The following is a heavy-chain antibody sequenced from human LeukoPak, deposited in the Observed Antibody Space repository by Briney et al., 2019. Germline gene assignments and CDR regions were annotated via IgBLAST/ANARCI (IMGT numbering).Heavy chain of an antibody. Sequence: GRSLRLSCAASGFTFSNYAMHWVRQAPGKGLEWVAVIWHDGNNHCADSVKGRFTISRDNSKNTLYLQMNSLRAEHAAVYYCARDLFGPGGDSYNSPTDWGQGTLVTVSS. CDR3: ARDLFGPGGDSYNSPTD. CDR2: IWHDGNN. D-gene: IGHD5-24*01. J-gene: IGHJ4*02. CDR1: GFTFSNYA. V-gene: IGHV3-33*01.